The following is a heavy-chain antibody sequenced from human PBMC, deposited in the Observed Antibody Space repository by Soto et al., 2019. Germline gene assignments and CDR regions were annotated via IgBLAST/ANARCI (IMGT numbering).Heavy chain of an antibody. CDR3: ARNDKFGGIRGGMDV. CDR1: AEKCSGCC. J-gene: IGHJ6*02. V-gene: IGHV5-51*01. D-gene: IGHD3-22*01. Sequence: PVEPKQTSCSFAAEKCSGCCIGWVSKIPVKVLEWMGIIYPGDSDTRYSPSFQGQVTISAGKSISTAYLQWSSLKASDTAMYYCARNDKFGGIRGGMDVWGHGTTVPGSS. CDR2: IYPGDSDT.